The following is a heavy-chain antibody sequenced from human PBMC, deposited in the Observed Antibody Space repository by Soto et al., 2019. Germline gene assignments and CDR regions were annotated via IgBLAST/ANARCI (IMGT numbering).Heavy chain of an antibody. V-gene: IGHV4-39*01. J-gene: IGHJ5*02. CDR2: IYYSGST. CDR3: ARHSSDFWFDP. D-gene: IGHD2-21*02. CDR1: GGSLSSSSYL. Sequence: PSETLSLPCTVSGGSLSSSSYLWGWVRQPPGKGLEWIGSIYYSGSTYYNPSLKSRVTVSVDTSKNQFSLKLSSVTAADTAVYYCARHSSDFWFDPWGQGTLVTVSS.